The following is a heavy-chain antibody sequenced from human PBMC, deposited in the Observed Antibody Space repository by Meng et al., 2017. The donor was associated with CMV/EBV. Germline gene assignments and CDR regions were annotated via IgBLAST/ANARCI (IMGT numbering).Heavy chain of an antibody. CDR2: IYYSGST. CDR1: GGSISSSSYY. Sequence: QLQRQGAGPGLVKPSETLSRTCTASGGSISSSSYYWGWIRQPPGKGLEWIGSIYYSGSTYYNPSLKSRVTISVDTSKNQFSLKLSSVTAADTAVYYCASLAGDYWGQGTLVTVSS. V-gene: IGHV4-39*07. CDR3: ASLAGDY. J-gene: IGHJ4*02. D-gene: IGHD3-10*01.